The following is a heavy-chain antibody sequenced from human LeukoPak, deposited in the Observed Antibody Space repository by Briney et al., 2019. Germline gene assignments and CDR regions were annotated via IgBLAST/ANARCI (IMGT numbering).Heavy chain of an antibody. CDR2: INPNSGGT. CDR1: GYTFTGYY. CDR3: ARDIYGDYAGMDV. Sequence: VKVSCKASGYTFTGYYMHWVRQAPGQGLEWMGWINPNSGGTDYAQKFQGRVTMTRDTSISTAYMELSRLRSDDTAVYYCARDIYGDYAGMDVWGQGTTVTVSS. J-gene: IGHJ6*02. D-gene: IGHD4-17*01. V-gene: IGHV1-2*02.